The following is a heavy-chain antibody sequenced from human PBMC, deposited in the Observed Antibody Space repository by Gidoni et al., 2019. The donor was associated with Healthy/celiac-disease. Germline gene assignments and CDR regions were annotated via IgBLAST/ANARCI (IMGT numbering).Heavy chain of an antibody. CDR3: ARDQSYGSGSYVDY. J-gene: IGHJ4*02. CDR2: IYHSGST. Sequence: VQLQESGPGLVKPSETLSLTCTVSGYSLSSGSYWGWLRPPPGQGLEWLGSIYHSGSTYYNPSLKSRVTIAVDTSKNQFSLKLSSVTAADTAVYYCARDQSYGSGSYVDYWGQGTLVTVSS. V-gene: IGHV4-38-2*02. CDR1: GYSLSSGSY. D-gene: IGHD3-10*01.